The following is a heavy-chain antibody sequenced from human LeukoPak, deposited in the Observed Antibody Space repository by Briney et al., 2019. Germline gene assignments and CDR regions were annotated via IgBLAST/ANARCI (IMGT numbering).Heavy chain of an antibody. J-gene: IGHJ6*03. CDR2: INPSGSTI. CDR1: GFTFSGYY. V-gene: IGHV3-11*01. D-gene: IGHD2-2*01. Sequence: GGSLRLSCEGSGFTFSGYYMSWIRQAPGKGLEWVSYINPSGSTIYYADSVKGRFAISRDNAKKSLDLQMYSLRAEDTAVYYCARVRGSGFCSGSSCAKDPGYYYYMDVWGKGTTVTVSS. CDR3: ARVRGSGFCSGSSCAKDPGYYYYMDV.